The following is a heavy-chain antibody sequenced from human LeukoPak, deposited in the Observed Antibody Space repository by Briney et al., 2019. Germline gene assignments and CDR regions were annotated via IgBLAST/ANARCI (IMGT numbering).Heavy chain of an antibody. Sequence: GGSLRLSCAASGLTFSSYAMSWVRQAPGKGLEWVSYISETSSHTYYADSVKGRFTISRDNAKISLYLQINSLRAEDTGLYYCARDRAARARIGGMDVWGQGTTVIVSS. CDR3: ARDRAARARIGGMDV. V-gene: IGHV3-21*06. J-gene: IGHJ6*02. CDR2: ISETSSHT. D-gene: IGHD6-13*01. CDR1: GLTFSSYA.